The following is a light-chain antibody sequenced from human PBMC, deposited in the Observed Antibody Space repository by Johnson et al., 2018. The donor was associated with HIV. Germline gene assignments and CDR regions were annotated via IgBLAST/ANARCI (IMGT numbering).Light chain of an antibody. J-gene: IGLJ1*01. V-gene: IGLV1-51*01. CDR2: DND. CDR3: GTGDNSLNTGGV. Sequence: QSVLTQPPSVSAAPGQKVTISCSGSSSNIGNIYVSWYQQLPGTAPKLLIYDNDKRPSGIPDRFSGSKSGTSATLGITGLQTGDEADYYCGTGDNSLNTGGVFGAGPKVTVL. CDR1: SSNIGNIY.